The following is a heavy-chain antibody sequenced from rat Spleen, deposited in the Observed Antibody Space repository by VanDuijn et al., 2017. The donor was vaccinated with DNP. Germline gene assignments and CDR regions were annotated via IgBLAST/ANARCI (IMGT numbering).Heavy chain of an antibody. Sequence: EVQLVESGGGPVQPGRSLKLSCVASGFIFSNYWMTWIRQAPGKGLEWVASISNTGGSTYYPDSVKGRFTISRDNAKSTLYLQMNSLRSEDTATYYCTRGSPYGYNYVYFDYWGQGVMVTVSS. CDR1: GFIFSNYW. J-gene: IGHJ2*01. D-gene: IGHD1-9*01. V-gene: IGHV5-31*01. CDR3: TRGSPYGYNYVYFDY. CDR2: ISNTGGST.